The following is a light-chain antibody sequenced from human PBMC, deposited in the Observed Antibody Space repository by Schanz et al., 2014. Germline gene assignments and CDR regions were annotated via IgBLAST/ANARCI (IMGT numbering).Light chain of an antibody. CDR1: QRVDSSY. V-gene: IGKV3-20*01. CDR2: AAS. Sequence: EIVLTQSPDTLSLSPGERATLSCRASQRVDSSYLTWYQKKPGQAPRLVISAASRRATGIPDRFSGSGSGTDFTLTISRLEPEDFAVYYCQQYGSSLLTFGGGTKVEIK. CDR3: QQYGSSLLT. J-gene: IGKJ4*01.